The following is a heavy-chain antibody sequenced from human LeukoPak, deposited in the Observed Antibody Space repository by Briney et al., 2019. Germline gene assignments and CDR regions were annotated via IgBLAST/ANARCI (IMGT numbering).Heavy chain of an antibody. CDR1: GFKFSSYE. CDR2: ISSSGSTI. CDR3: ARPKGGRLGELSYFDY. V-gene: IGHV3-48*03. Sequence: QPGGSLRLSCAASGFKFSSYEMNWVRQAPGKGLEWVSYISSSGSTIYYADSVKGRFTISRDNAKNSLFLQMNRLRAEDTAVYYCARPKGGRLGELSYFDYWGQGTLVTVSS. D-gene: IGHD3-16*02. J-gene: IGHJ4*02.